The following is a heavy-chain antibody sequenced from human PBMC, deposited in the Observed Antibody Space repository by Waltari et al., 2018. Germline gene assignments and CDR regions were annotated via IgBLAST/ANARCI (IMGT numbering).Heavy chain of an antibody. CDR3: ARPGIAVAGGLGYFDY. CDR2: NNQMGST. J-gene: IGHJ4*02. V-gene: IGHV4-34*01. D-gene: IGHD6-19*01. CDR1: GGSFSGYY. Sequence: QVQLQQWGAGLLKPSETLSLTCAVYGGSFSGYYWSWIRQPPGKGLEWIGENNQMGSTNYNPSLKSRVTLSVDTSKNQFSLKLSSVTAADTAVYYCARPGIAVAGGLGYFDYWGQGTLVTVSS.